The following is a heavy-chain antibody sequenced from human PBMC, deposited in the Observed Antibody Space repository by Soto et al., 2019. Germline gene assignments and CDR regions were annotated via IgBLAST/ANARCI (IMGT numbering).Heavy chain of an antibody. CDR3: AKDPWQSSGWPLQGYYYYYYGMDV. D-gene: IGHD6-19*01. V-gene: IGHV3-23*01. J-gene: IGHJ6*02. Sequence: EVQLLESGGGLVQPGGSLRLSCAASGFTFSSYAMSWVRQAPGKGLEWVSAISGSGGSTYYADSVKGRVTISRDNSKNTLYLQMNSLRADDTSVYYCAKDPWQSSGWPLQGYYYYYYGMDVWGQGTTVTVSS. CDR2: ISGSGGST. CDR1: GFTFSSYA.